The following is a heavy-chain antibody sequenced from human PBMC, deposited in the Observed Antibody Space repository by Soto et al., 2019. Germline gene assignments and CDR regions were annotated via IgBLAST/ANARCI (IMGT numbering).Heavy chain of an antibody. Sequence: GGSLRLSCAASGFTFDDYAMHWVRQAPGKGLEWVSGISWNSGSIGYADSVKGRFTISRDNAKNSLYLQMNSLRAEDTALYYCAKDRGDEYYFDYWGQGTLVTVSS. D-gene: IGHD4-17*01. CDR3: AKDRGDEYYFDY. V-gene: IGHV3-9*01. J-gene: IGHJ4*02. CDR1: GFTFDDYA. CDR2: ISWNSGSI.